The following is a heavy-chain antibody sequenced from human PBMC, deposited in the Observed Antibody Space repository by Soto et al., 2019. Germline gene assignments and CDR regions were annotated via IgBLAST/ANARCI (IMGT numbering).Heavy chain of an antibody. CDR2: IYHSGST. J-gene: IGHJ5*02. CDR1: GGSISSSNW. CDR3: ARDGPAGTRPGFDP. Sequence: SETLSLTCAISGGSISSSNWWSWVRQPPGKGLEWIGEIYHSGSTNYNPSLKSRVTISVDKSKNQFSLKLSSVTAADTAVYYCARDGPAGTRPGFDPWGHGTLVIVS. V-gene: IGHV4-4*02.